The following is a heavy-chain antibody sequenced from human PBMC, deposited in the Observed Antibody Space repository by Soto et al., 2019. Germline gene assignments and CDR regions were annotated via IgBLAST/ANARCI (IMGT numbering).Heavy chain of an antibody. J-gene: IGHJ3*02. Sequence: QAQRLESGGGVAQPGRSLRLSCAASGFTLSRYGMHWVRQAPGKGLEWVAFIWFDGSNEYYADSVKGRFTISRDNSKNKLYLQMSSLRVEDTAVYYCARSIITMLSPDACDIWGQGTMVTVSS. V-gene: IGHV3-33*01. CDR2: IWFDGSNE. CDR3: ARSIITMLSPDACDI. D-gene: IGHD3-10*01. CDR1: GFTLSRYG.